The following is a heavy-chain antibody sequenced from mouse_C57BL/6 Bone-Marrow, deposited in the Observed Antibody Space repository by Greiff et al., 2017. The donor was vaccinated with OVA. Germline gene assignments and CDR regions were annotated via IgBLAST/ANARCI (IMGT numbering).Heavy chain of an antibody. CDR2: ISSGGSYT. Sequence: EVMLVESGGDLVKPGGSLKLSCAASGFTFSSYGMSWVRQTPDKRLEWVATISSGGSYTYYPDSVKGRFTISRDNAKNTLYLQMSSLKSEDTAMYYCVRPAYWGQGTLVTVSA. CDR3: VRPAY. J-gene: IGHJ3*01. V-gene: IGHV5-6*01. CDR1: GFTFSSYG.